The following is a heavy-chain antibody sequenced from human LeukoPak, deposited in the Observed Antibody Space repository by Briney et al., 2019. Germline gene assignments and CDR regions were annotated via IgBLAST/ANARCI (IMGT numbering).Heavy chain of an antibody. CDR3: ARDYYDFWSGYSPDAFDI. D-gene: IGHD3-3*01. CDR2: IKQDGSEK. CDR1: GFTFSSYW. Sequence: PGGSLRLSCAASGFTFSSYWMSWVRQAPGKGLEWVANIKQDGSEKYYVDSVKGRFTISRDNAKNPLYLQMNSLRAEDTAVYYCARDYYDFWSGYSPDAFDIWGQGTMVTVSS. V-gene: IGHV3-7*01. J-gene: IGHJ3*02.